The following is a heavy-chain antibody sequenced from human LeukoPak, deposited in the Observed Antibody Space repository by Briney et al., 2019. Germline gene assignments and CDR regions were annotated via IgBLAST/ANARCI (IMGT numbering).Heavy chain of an antibody. D-gene: IGHD2-15*01. CDR1: GFTFSRYW. J-gene: IGHJ5*02. V-gene: IGHV3-7*03. Sequence: GGSLRLSCAASGFTFSRYWMSWVRQAPGKGLEWVANIKQDGSEKYYVDSVKGRFTISRDNAKNSLYLQMNSLRAEDTAVYYCARGGLYCSGGSCLNWFDPWGQGTLVTVSS. CDR2: IKQDGSEK. CDR3: ARGGLYCSGGSCLNWFDP.